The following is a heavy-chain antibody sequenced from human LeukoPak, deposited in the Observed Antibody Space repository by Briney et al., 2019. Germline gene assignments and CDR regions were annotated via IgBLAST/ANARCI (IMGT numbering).Heavy chain of an antibody. CDR3: ARGSGLEIFDY. V-gene: IGHV4-59*01. J-gene: IGHJ4*02. CDR2: IYYSGST. D-gene: IGHD5-24*01. CDR1: GGSISSYY. Sequence: SETLSLTCTASGGSISSYYWSWIRQPPGKGLEWIGYIYYSGSTNYNPSLKSRVTISVDTSKNQFSLKLSSVTAADTAVYYCARGSGLEIFDYWGQGTLVTVSS.